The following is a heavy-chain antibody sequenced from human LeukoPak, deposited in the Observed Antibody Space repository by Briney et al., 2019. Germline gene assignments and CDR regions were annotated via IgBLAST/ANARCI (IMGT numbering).Heavy chain of an antibody. Sequence: SETLSLTCTVSGVSISSGGHYWSWIRQHPGKGLEWIGYIYYSGSTYYNPSLKSRVTISVDTSKNQFSLKLSSVTAADTAVYYCARDQGYSLDYWGQGTLVTVSS. CDR2: IYYSGST. CDR3: ARDQGYSLDY. J-gene: IGHJ4*02. CDR1: GVSISSGGHY. D-gene: IGHD5-18*01. V-gene: IGHV4-31*03.